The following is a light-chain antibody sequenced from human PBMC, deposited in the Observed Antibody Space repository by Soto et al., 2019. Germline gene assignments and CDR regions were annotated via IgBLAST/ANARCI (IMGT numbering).Light chain of an antibody. CDR3: QQLNSYPLT. CDR1: QGISSY. CDR2: AAS. Sequence: DIQLTQSPSFLSASVADRVTITCRASQGISSYLAWYQQKPGEAPKLLIYAASTLYGGVPSRFSGSGSGTEFTLTISSLQPEDFATYYCQQLNSYPLTFGGGTKVDI. J-gene: IGKJ4*01. V-gene: IGKV1-9*01.